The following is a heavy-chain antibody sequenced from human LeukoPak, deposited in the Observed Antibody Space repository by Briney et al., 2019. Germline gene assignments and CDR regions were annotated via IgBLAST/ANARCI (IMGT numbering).Heavy chain of an antibody. Sequence: GGSLRLSCTASGFTFGDYAMSWFRQAPGKGLEWVGFIRSKAYGGTTEYAASVKGRFTISRDDSKSIAYLQMNSLKTEDTAVYYCTIDRGIYDSSGYHPGVFDYWGQGTLVTVSS. D-gene: IGHD3-22*01. CDR2: IRSKAYGGTT. CDR1: GFTFGDYA. J-gene: IGHJ4*02. CDR3: TIDRGIYDSSGYHPGVFDY. V-gene: IGHV3-49*03.